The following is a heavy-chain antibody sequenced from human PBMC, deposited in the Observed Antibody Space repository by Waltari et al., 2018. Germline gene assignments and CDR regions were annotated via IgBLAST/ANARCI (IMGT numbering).Heavy chain of an antibody. V-gene: IGHV3-23*01. CDR2: ISGVGVIT. Sequence: EVQLLESGGGLVQPGGSLRLSCAASGFTFSSYAMSWVRQAPGQGMEWVSAISGVGVITYYADSGKGRFTISRDNSKNTLYLQMNSLRAEDTAVYYCAKDGNYDFWSGYWSLYGMDVWGQGTTVTVSS. D-gene: IGHD3-3*01. CDR1: GFTFSSYA. CDR3: AKDGNYDFWSGYWSLYGMDV. J-gene: IGHJ6*02.